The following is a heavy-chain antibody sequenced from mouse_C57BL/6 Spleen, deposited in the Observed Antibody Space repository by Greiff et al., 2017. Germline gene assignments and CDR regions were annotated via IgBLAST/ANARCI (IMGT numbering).Heavy chain of an antibody. D-gene: IGHD1-1*01. Sequence: QVILVQPGAELVRPGASVTLSCKASGYTFTDYEMHWVKQRPVHGLEWIGAIDPETGGTTYNEKFKGKAILTADKSSSTAYMELRSLTSEDSAVYYCTRGYYYGSIAYWGQGTLLTVSA. CDR1: GYTFTDYE. CDR2: IDPETGGT. CDR3: TRGYYYGSIAY. J-gene: IGHJ3*01. V-gene: IGHV1-15*01.